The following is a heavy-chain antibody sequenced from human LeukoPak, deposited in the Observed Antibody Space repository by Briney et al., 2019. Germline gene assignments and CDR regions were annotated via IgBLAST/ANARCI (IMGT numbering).Heavy chain of an antibody. CDR2: IKQDGSEK. V-gene: IGHV3-7*01. CDR3: ARDKIVGATKLDY. D-gene: IGHD1-26*01. CDR1: GFTFSSYW. J-gene: IGHJ4*02. Sequence: GGSLRLSCAASGFTFSSYWMSWVRQAPGKGLEWVANIKQDGSEKYYVDSVKGRFTISRDNAKNSLYLQMNSLRAEDTAVYYCARDKIVGATKLDYWGQGTLVIVSS.